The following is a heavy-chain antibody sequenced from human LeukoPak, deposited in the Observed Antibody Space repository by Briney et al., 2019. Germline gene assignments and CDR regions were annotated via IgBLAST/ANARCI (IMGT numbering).Heavy chain of an antibody. D-gene: IGHD6-19*01. Sequence: ASVKVSCKASGYTFTGYYMHWVRQAPGQGLEWMGWINPNSGGTNYAQKFQGRVTMTRDTSISTAYMELSRLRSDDTAVYYCARDLLVYSSGWRPFDYWGQGTLVTVSS. CDR1: GYTFTGYY. CDR2: INPNSGGT. J-gene: IGHJ4*02. CDR3: ARDLLVYSSGWRPFDY. V-gene: IGHV1-2*02.